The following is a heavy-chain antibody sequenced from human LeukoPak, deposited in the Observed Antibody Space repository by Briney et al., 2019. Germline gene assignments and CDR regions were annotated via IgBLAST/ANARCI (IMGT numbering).Heavy chain of an antibody. CDR1: GFTFSSYA. J-gene: IGHJ4*02. Sequence: GRSLRLSSAAYGFTFSSYAMSWVSQAPGKGLEWVSAISDSGGSTYYADSVKDRFTISRDNSKNTLYLQMNSLRAEDTAVYYCAKEGDSLTGYYSFDYWGQGTLVTVSS. CDR3: AKEGDSLTGYYSFDY. D-gene: IGHD3-9*01. CDR2: ISDSGGST. V-gene: IGHV3-23*01.